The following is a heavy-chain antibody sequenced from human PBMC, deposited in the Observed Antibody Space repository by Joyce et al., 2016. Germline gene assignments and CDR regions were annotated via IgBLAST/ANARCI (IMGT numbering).Heavy chain of an antibody. CDR3: AKDRETSAVLDF. V-gene: IGHV3-30*18. CDR2: ISNDGKNK. CDR1: GFTFRRYG. J-gene: IGHJ4*02. D-gene: IGHD6-25*01. Sequence: QAQLVESGGGVVQPGRSLRLSCAVSGFTFRRYGMHWVRQAPGKGLEWVAVISNDGKNKNYADSVKGRFTVSRDNSKKILSLQMNSLRPEDTAVYYCAKDRETSAVLDFWGQGTPVTVSS.